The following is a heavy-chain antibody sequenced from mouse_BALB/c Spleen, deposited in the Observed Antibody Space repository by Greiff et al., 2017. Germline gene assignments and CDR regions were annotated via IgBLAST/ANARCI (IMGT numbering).Heavy chain of an antibody. CDR1: GFTFSSYY. CDR2: INSNGGST. V-gene: IGHV5-6-2*01. D-gene: IGHD2-14*01. CDR3: ARGKYRYDEEGAWFAY. Sequence: DVMLVESGGGLVKLGGSLKLSCAASGFTFSSYYMSWVRQTPEKRLELVAAINSNGGSTYYPDTVKGRFTISRDNAKNTLYLQMSSLKSEDTALYYCARGKYRYDEEGAWFAYWGQGTLVTVSA. J-gene: IGHJ3*01.